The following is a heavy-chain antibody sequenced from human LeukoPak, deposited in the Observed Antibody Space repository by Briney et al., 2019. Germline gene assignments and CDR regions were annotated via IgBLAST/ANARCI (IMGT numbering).Heavy chain of an antibody. Sequence: PSETLSLSCTVSGGSISSSSYAWGWIRQHPGKGLEWNGRIYYSGSTYYNPSLKSRVTISVDTSKNQFSLKLSSVTAADTAVYYCARNAPHRDDYVWGSYRPSHSYYYYYYMDVWGKGTTVTVSS. V-gene: IGHV4-39*07. D-gene: IGHD3-16*02. J-gene: IGHJ6*03. CDR3: ARNAPHRDDYVWGSYRPSHSYYYYYYMDV. CDR2: IYYSGST. CDR1: GGSISSSSYA.